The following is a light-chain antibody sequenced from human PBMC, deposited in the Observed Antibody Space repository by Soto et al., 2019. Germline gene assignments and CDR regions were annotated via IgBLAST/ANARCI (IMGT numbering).Light chain of an antibody. Sequence: QSVLTQPASVSGSPGQSITISCTGTGTVVGAYNYVSWYQQHPGKAPKLVIFDVTNRPSEVSDRFSGSKSGNTASLTISGLQFEDEADYYCSSYRGTSTPVFGGGTKVTVL. V-gene: IGLV2-14*01. CDR2: DVT. CDR3: SSYRGTSTPV. CDR1: GTVVGAYNY. J-gene: IGLJ2*01.